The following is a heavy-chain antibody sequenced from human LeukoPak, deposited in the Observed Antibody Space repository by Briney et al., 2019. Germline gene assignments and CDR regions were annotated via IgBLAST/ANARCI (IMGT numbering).Heavy chain of an antibody. CDR1: GGSLSSSSYY. D-gene: IGHD2-15*01. V-gene: IGHV4-39*07. J-gene: IGHJ4*02. CDR3: ARPKGPVAFPFDY. CDR2: IYYSEST. Sequence: SETLSLTCTVSGGSLSSSSYYGGWIRQPPAKGLEWIGSIYYSESTYYNPSLMTRATISVDTSKYQFSLKLRSVTAADTAVYYCARPKGPVAFPFDYWGQGTLVTVSS.